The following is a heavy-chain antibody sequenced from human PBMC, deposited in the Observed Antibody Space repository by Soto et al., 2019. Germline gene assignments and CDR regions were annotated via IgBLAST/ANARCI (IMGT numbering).Heavy chain of an antibody. J-gene: IGHJ4*02. Sequence: EVQLLESGGGLVQPGGSLRLSCAASGFTFSSYGMTWVRQAPGKGLEWVSFSSATGAGTYYADSVKGRFTISRDNSKNTLYLQITSLRADDTAVYYCANDRRAGGNYGFDSDFWGQGALVIVSS. CDR2: SSATGAGT. CDR3: ANDRRAGGNYGFDSDF. D-gene: IGHD1-7*01. CDR1: GFTFSSYG. V-gene: IGHV3-23*01.